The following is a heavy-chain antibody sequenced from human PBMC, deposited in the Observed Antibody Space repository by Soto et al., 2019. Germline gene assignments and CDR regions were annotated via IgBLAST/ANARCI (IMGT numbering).Heavy chain of an antibody. CDR3: ASHLINAFDV. V-gene: IGHV4-59*01. Sequence: QVLLQESGPGLVKPSETLSLTCSVSGASMNNKYWSWLRQPPGKGLEWIGYIYYTGSTDYNPSLRSRVTILVDTPKNQFSLNLKSGTAADTAVYYCASHLINAFDVWGQGALVTVSS. CDR2: IYYTGST. J-gene: IGHJ3*01. CDR1: GASMNNKY. D-gene: IGHD3-16*01.